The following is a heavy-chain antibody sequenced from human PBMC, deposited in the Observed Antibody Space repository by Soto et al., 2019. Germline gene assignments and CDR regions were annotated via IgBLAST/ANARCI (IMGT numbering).Heavy chain of an antibody. CDR1: GGSISSGGYY. CDR3: ARDYVGETGFDY. CDR2: IYYSGST. J-gene: IGHJ4*02. Sequence: TLSLTCTVSGGSISSGGYYWSWIRQHPGKGLEWIGYIYYSGSTYYNPSLKSRVTISVDTSKNQFSLKLSSVTAADTAVYYCARDYVGETGFDYWGQGTLVTVSS. D-gene: IGHD3-10*02. V-gene: IGHV4-31*03.